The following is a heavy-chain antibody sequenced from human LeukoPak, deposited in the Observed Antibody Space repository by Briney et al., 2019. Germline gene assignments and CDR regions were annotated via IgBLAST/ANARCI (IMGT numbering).Heavy chain of an antibody. Sequence: GGSLRLSCAASGFTFSSSWMSWVRQAPGEGLEWVANIKPDGSEKFHVDSVKGRFTISRDNSKSSLSLQMNSLRAEDTAVYYCARYGLTAALDVWGQGTLVTVSS. CDR2: IKPDGSEK. CDR3: ARYGLTAALDV. J-gene: IGHJ6*01. V-gene: IGHV3-7*01. CDR1: GFTFSSSW. D-gene: IGHD2-21*02.